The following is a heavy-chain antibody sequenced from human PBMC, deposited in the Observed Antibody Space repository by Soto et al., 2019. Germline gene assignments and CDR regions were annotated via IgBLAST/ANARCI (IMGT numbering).Heavy chain of an antibody. V-gene: IGHV3-23*01. Sequence: GGSLRLSCAASGFTFSSYAMSWVRQAPGKGLEWVSAISGSGGSTYYADSVKGRFTISRDNSKNTLYLQMNSLRAEDTAVYYCAKVSLGALTFTDYYYYGLDVWGQGTTVTVSS. J-gene: IGHJ6*02. CDR2: ISGSGGST. CDR3: AKVSLGALTFTDYYYYGLDV. D-gene: IGHD1-26*01. CDR1: GFTFSSYA.